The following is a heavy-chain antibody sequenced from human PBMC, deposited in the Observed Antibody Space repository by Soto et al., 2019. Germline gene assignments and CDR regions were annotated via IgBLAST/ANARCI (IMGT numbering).Heavy chain of an antibody. J-gene: IGHJ4*02. CDR3: ARDLDFRVDIVATTLH. CDR1: GFTFSSYS. Sequence: PGGSLRLSCAASGFTFSSYSMNWVRQAPGKGLEWVSYISSSSSTIYYADSVKGRFTISRDNAKNSLYLQMNSLRAEDTAVYYCARDLDFRVDIVATTLHWGQGTLVTVSS. CDR2: ISSSSSTI. V-gene: IGHV3-48*01. D-gene: IGHD5-12*01.